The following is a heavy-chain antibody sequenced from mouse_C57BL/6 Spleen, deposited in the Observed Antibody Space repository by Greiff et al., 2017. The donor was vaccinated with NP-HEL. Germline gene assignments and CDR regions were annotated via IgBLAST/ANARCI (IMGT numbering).Heavy chain of an antibody. J-gene: IGHJ4*01. Sequence: QVQLQQPGAELVRPGSSVKLSCKASGYTFTSYWMHWVKQRPIQGLEWIGNIDPSDSETNYNQKFKDKATLTADKSSSTAYMQLSSLTSADSAVYYCARSDPNIYYDYDDFLYAMDYWGQGTSVTVSS. V-gene: IGHV1-52*01. CDR3: ARSDPNIYYDYDDFLYAMDY. D-gene: IGHD2-4*01. CDR2: IDPSDSET. CDR1: GYTFTSYW.